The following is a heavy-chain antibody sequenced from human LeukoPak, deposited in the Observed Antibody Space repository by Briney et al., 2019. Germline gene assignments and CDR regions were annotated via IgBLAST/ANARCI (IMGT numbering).Heavy chain of an antibody. Sequence: SETLSLTCTVSGGSISSGSYYWSWIRQPAGKGLEWIGRIYTSGSTNYNPSLKSRVTISVDTSKNQLSLKLSSVTAADTAVYYCARDVMVRGVAYNWLDPWGQGTLVTVSS. CDR3: ARDVMVRGVAYNWLDP. CDR2: IYTSGST. J-gene: IGHJ5*02. CDR1: GGSISSGSYY. D-gene: IGHD3-10*01. V-gene: IGHV4-61*02.